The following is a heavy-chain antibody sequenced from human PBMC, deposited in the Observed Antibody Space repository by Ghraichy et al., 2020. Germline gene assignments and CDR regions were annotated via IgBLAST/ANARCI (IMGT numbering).Heavy chain of an antibody. D-gene: IGHD3-22*01. V-gene: IGHV4-59*01. CDR2: IYYSGST. J-gene: IGHJ4*02. CDR1: GGSISSYY. CDR3: ARTRRGTTYYYDSSGYYSPYYFDY. Sequence: SETLSLTCTVSGGSISSYYWSWIRQPPGKGLEWIGYIYYSGSTNYNPSLKSRVTISVDTSKNQFSLKLSSVTAADTAVYYCARTRRGTTYYYDSSGYYSPYYFDYWGQGTLVTVSS.